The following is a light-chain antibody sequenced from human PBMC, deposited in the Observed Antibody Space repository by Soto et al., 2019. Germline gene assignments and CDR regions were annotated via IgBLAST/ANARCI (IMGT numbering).Light chain of an antibody. CDR3: QQRSNWPQLP. CDR2: DAS. Sequence: EIVLTQSPATLSLSPGERATLSCRASQSVSSYLAWYQQKPGQAPRLLIYDASNRATGIPARFSGSGSGTDSTLTISSLEPEDFAVYYCQQRSNWPQLPFCGGTKVQIK. CDR1: QSVSSY. J-gene: IGKJ4*01. V-gene: IGKV3-11*01.